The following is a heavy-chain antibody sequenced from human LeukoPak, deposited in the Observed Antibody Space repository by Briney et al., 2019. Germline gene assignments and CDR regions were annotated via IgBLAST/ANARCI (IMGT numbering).Heavy chain of an antibody. J-gene: IGHJ5*02. CDR1: GYTFTSYY. CDR2: INPSGGST. Sequence: GASVKVSCKASGYTFTSYYMHWVRQAPGQGLEWMGIINPSGGSTSYAQKFQGRVTMTRDTSTSTVYMELSSLRSEDTAVYYCARGFLTYNDFWSGYYNFLWFDPWGQGTLVTVSS. CDR3: ARGFLTYNDFWSGYYNFLWFDP. V-gene: IGHV1-46*03. D-gene: IGHD3-3*01.